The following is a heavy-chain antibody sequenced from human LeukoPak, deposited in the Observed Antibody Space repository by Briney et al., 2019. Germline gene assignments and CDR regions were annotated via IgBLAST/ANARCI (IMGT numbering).Heavy chain of an antibody. D-gene: IGHD2-15*01. CDR1: GYSISSGYY. CDR3: ARSLYCSGGSCYFDY. Sequence: SETLSLTCAVSGYSISSGYYWGWIWQPPGKGLEWIGSIYHSGSTYYNPSLKSRVTISVDTSKNQFSLKLSSVTAADTAVYYCARSLYCSGGSCYFDYWGQGTLVTVSS. V-gene: IGHV4-38-2*01. J-gene: IGHJ4*02. CDR2: IYHSGST.